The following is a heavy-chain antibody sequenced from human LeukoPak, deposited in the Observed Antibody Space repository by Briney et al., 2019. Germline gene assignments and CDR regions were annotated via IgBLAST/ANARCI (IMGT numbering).Heavy chain of an antibody. D-gene: IGHD3-10*01. J-gene: IGHJ5*02. Sequence: SETLSLTCTVSGGSISSSSYYWGWIRQPPGKGLEWIGSIYYSGSTYYNPSLKSRVTISVDTSKNQFSLKLSSVTAADTAVYYCASALWFGERRDWFDPWGQGTLVTVSS. CDR1: GGSISSSSYY. V-gene: IGHV4-39*01. CDR3: ASALWFGERRDWFDP. CDR2: IYYSGST.